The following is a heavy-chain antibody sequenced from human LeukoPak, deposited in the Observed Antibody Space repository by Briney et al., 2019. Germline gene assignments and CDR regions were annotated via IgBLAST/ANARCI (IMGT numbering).Heavy chain of an antibody. Sequence: SSETLSLTCAVYGGSFSGYYWSWIRQPPGKGLEWIGEINHSGSTNYNPSLKSRVTISLDTSKNQFSLKLSSVTAADTAVYYCARLARPAYYYDSSRGAFQHWGQGTLVTVSS. V-gene: IGHV4-34*01. J-gene: IGHJ1*01. D-gene: IGHD3-22*01. CDR1: GGSFSGYY. CDR2: INHSGST. CDR3: ARLARPAYYYDSSRGAFQH.